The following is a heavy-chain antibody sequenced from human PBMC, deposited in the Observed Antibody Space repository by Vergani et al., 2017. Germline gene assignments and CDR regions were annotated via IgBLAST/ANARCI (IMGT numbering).Heavy chain of an antibody. J-gene: IGHJ4*02. CDR3: AKDPVHAVVVPAATIDY. Sequence: EVQLVESGGGLVKPGGSLRLSCAASGFTFSSYAMSWVRQAPGKGLEWVSAISGSGGSTYYADSVKGRFTISRDNSKNTLYLQMNSLRAEDTAVYYCAKDPVHAVVVPAATIDYWGQGTLVTVSS. D-gene: IGHD2-2*01. CDR2: ISGSGGST. V-gene: IGHV3-23*04. CDR1: GFTFSSYA.